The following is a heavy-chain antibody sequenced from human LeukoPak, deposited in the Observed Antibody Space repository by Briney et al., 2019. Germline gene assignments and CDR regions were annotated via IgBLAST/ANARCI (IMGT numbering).Heavy chain of an antibody. Sequence: QAGGSLRLSCEASGFNFNSHTMGWVRQAPGKGLEWISSITSGSTTIYYGDSVRGRFTVSRDNAKNSLYLQMNSMMVADTAVYFCARDLGDGEYFFDFWGQGTLVSVSS. D-gene: IGHD3-10*01. CDR2: ITSGSTTI. CDR1: GFNFNSHT. J-gene: IGHJ4*02. V-gene: IGHV3-48*04. CDR3: ARDLGDGEYFFDF.